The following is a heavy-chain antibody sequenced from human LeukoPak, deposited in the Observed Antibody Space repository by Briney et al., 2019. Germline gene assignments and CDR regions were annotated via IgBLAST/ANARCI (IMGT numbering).Heavy chain of an antibody. D-gene: IGHD3-22*01. V-gene: IGHV3-73*01. CDR1: GFTFSSYA. CDR3: TRLMIVVDSHNWFDP. CDR2: IRSKANSYAT. J-gene: IGHJ5*02. Sequence: GGSLRLSCAASGFTFSSYAMSWVRQASGKGLEWVGRIRSKANSYATAYAASVKGRFTISRDDSKNTAYLQMNSLKTEDTAVYYCTRLMIVVDSHNWFDPWGQGTLVTVSS.